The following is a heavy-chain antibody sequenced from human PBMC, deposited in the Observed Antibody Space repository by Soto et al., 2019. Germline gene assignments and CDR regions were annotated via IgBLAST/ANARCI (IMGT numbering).Heavy chain of an antibody. V-gene: IGHV3-49*03. CDR2: IRSKAYGGTT. Sequence: GGSLRLSCTASGFTFGDYAMSWFRQAPGKGLEWVGFIRSKAYGGTTEYAASVKGRFTISRDDSKSIAYLQMNSLKTEDTAVYYCTRDNDILTGYSINDAFDIWGQGTMVPASS. D-gene: IGHD3-9*01. CDR3: TRDNDILTGYSINDAFDI. CDR1: GFTFGDYA. J-gene: IGHJ3*02.